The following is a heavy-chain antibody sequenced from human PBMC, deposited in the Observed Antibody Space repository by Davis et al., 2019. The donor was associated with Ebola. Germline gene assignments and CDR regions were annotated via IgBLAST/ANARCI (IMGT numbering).Heavy chain of an antibody. CDR1: GYTFTSYY. J-gene: IGHJ6*02. CDR2: ISAYNGNT. CDR3: ARDCSGGSCYAWGYYYGMDV. V-gene: IGHV1-18*04. Sequence: AASVKVSCKASGYTFTSYYMHWVRQAPGQGLEWMGWISAYNGNTNYPQKLQGRVTMTTDTSTSTAYMELRSLRSDDTAVYYCARDCSGGSCYAWGYYYGMDVWGQGTTVTVSS. D-gene: IGHD2-15*01.